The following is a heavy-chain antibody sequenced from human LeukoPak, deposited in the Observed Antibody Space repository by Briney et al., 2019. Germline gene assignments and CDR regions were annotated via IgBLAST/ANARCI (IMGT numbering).Heavy chain of an antibody. D-gene: IGHD5-18*01. CDR3: ARGDVDTAMEA. CDR1: GGTFSSYA. J-gene: IGHJ4*02. Sequence: SVKVSCKASGGTFSSYAISWVRQAPGQGLEWMGGIIPIFGTANYAQKFQGRVTITADESTSTAYMELSSLRSDDTAVYYCARGDVDTAMEAWGQGTLVTVSS. CDR2: IIPIFGTA. V-gene: IGHV1-69*13.